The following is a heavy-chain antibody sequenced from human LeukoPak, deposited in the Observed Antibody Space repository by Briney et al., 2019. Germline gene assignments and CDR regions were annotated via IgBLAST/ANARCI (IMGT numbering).Heavy chain of an antibody. CDR3: ARGGGHYYMDV. Sequence: SETLSLTCTVSGGSISSSSYYWGWIRQPPGKGLEWIGSIYYSGSTYYNPSLKSRVTISVDTSKNQFSLKLSSVTAADTAVYYCARGGGHYYMDVWGKGTTVTVSS. J-gene: IGHJ6*03. CDR2: IYYSGST. V-gene: IGHV4-39*07. D-gene: IGHD1-26*01. CDR1: GGSISSSSYY.